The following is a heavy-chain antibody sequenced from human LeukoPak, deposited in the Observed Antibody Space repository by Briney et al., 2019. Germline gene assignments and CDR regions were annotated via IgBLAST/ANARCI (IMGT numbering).Heavy chain of an antibody. D-gene: IGHD1-14*01. CDR3: ARLSSGAFDI. V-gene: IGHV3-48*03. Sequence: GRSLRLSCSASGFTFSNYGMNWVRQAPGKGLEWVSYISSSGGTIYYPDSVKGRFTISRDNAKNSLYPQMNSLRAEDTAIYYCARLSSGAFDIWGQGTMVTVSS. CDR2: ISSSGGTI. CDR1: GFTFSNYG. J-gene: IGHJ3*02.